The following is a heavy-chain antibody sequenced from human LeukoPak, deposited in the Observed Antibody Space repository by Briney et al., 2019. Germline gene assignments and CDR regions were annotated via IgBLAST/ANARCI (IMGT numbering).Heavy chain of an antibody. CDR3: ARASYDFWSGYPHWFDP. V-gene: IGHV4-34*01. Sequence: GSLTLSCAASGFTFSDYYMSWIRQPPGKGREWIGEINHSGRTNYNPSLKSQVTISVDTSKNQFSLKLSSVPAADTAVYYCARASYDFWSGYPHWFDPWGQGTLVTVSS. CDR2: INHSGRT. J-gene: IGHJ5*02. D-gene: IGHD3-3*01. CDR1: GFTFSDYY.